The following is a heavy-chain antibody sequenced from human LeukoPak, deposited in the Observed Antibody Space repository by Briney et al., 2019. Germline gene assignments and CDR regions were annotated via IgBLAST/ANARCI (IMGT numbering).Heavy chain of an antibody. Sequence: SETLSLTCTVSGGSISSYYWSWLRQPPGKGLEWIAFISDSGSTYYNPSLKSRVTISLETFKKQFSLKLNSVTAADTAVYYCARDFGPSRGFDYWGQGTLVTVSS. CDR1: GGSISSYY. CDR2: ISDSGST. CDR3: ARDFGPSRGFDY. V-gene: IGHV4-59*01. J-gene: IGHJ4*02. D-gene: IGHD3-10*01.